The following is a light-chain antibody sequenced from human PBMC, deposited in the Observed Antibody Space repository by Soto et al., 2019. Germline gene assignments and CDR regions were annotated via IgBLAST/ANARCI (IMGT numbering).Light chain of an antibody. V-gene: IGKV3D-15*01. J-gene: IGKJ1*01. CDR1: QSVSSY. Sequence: EIVLSQSPATLSLSPGERATLPCRASQSVSSYLAWYQQKPGQAPRLLIYDASSRATGIPARFSGSGSGTEFNLTISSLQSEDFAVYYCQQYGSSPRTFGQGTKVDIK. CDR2: DAS. CDR3: QQYGSSPRT.